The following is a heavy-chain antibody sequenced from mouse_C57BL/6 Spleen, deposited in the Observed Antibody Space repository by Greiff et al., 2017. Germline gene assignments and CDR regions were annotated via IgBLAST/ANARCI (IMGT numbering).Heavy chain of an antibody. J-gene: IGHJ2*01. D-gene: IGHD1-1*01. V-gene: IGHV1-54*01. CDR3: ARDYGSSSYFDY. CDR1: GYAFTNYL. Sequence: QVQLQQSGAELVRPGTSVKVSCKASGYAFTNYLLEWVKKRPGPGLEWIGVINPGSGGTNYNEKFRGKATLTVDKSSSPAYMRLSSLTSEDSAVYCFARDYGSSSYFDYWGYCPTLTF. CDR2: INPGSGGT.